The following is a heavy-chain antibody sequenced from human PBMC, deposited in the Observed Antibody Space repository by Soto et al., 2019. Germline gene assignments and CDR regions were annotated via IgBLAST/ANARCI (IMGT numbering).Heavy chain of an antibody. CDR2: IIPIYGTT. V-gene: IGHV1-69*05. J-gene: IGHJ4*02. Sequence: SVKVSCKASGGTFSSYAISWVRQAPGQGLEWMGGIIPIYGTTNYAQKLQGRVTMTTDTSTSTAYMELRSLRSDDTAVYYCGRQAVAGLIDYWGQGTLVTVSS. CDR1: GGTFSSYA. CDR3: GRQAVAGLIDY. D-gene: IGHD6-19*01.